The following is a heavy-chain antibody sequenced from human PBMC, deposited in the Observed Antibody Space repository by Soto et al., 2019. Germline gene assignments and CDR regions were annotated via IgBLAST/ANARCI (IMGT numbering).Heavy chain of an antibody. CDR1: SYG. J-gene: IGHJ1*01. CDR2: ITSSGGNT. V-gene: IGHV3-64*01. D-gene: IGHD6-6*01. CDR3: ATIAARPD. Sequence: SYGMHWVRQAPGKGLEYVSAITSSGGNTDYASSVKGRFTISRDNSKNTLYLQMNSLRAEDTAVYYCATIAARPDWGQG.